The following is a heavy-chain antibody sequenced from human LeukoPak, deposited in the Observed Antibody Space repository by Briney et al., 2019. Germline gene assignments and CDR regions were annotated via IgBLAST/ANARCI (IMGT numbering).Heavy chain of an antibody. Sequence: GASVKVSCKASGYTFTSYGISWVRQAPGQGLEWMGWISAYNGNTNYAQKLQGRVTMTTDTSTSTAYMELRSLRSDDTAVYYCARDRKATSSGYYYYYYGMDVWGQGTTVTVSS. CDR3: ARDRKATSSGYYYYYYGMDV. J-gene: IGHJ6*02. CDR2: ISAYNGNT. D-gene: IGHD3-22*01. V-gene: IGHV1-18*01. CDR1: GYTFTSYG.